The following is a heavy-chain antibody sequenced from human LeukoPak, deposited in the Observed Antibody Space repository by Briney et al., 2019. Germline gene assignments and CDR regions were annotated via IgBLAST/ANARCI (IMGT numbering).Heavy chain of an antibody. CDR2: IYYSGST. CDR1: GGSISSYY. J-gene: IGHJ5*02. Sequence: SETLSLTCTVSGGSISSYYWSWIRQHPGKGLEWIGYIYYSGSTNYNPSLKSRVTISVDTSKNQFSLKLSSVTAADTAVYYCARHHSSSWSGGRYNWFDPWGQGTLVTVSS. V-gene: IGHV4-59*08. CDR3: ARHHSSSWSGGRYNWFDP. D-gene: IGHD6-13*01.